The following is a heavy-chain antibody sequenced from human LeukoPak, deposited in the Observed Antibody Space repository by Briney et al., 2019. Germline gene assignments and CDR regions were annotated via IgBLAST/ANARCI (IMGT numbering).Heavy chain of an antibody. CDR3: ARDLVTVTKGFDI. CDR1: DDSFSSDY. Sequence: SETLSLTCAVSDDSFSSDYCTWIRQPPGKGLEWIGYISYIGSTNYNPSLKSRVTISIDTSRNQFSLRLSSVTAADTAVYYCARDLVTVTKGFDIWGQGTMVSVSS. J-gene: IGHJ3*02. CDR2: ISYIGST. D-gene: IGHD4-17*01. V-gene: IGHV4-59*01.